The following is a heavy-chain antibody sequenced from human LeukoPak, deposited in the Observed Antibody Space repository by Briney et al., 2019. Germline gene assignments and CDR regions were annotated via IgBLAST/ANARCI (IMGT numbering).Heavy chain of an antibody. CDR1: GGSISSYY. D-gene: IGHD3-9*01. V-gene: IGHV4-59*08. CDR3: ARTENPGWLLDY. CDR2: IYYSGST. J-gene: IGHJ4*02. Sequence: SETLSLICTVSGGSISSYYWSWIRQPPGKGLEWIGYIYYSGSTNYNPSLKSRVTISVDTSKNQFSLKLSSVTAADTAVYYCARTENPGWLLDYWGQGTLVTVSS.